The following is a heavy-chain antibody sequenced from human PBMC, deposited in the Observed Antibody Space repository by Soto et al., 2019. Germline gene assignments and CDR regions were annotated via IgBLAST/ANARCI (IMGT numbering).Heavy chain of an antibody. J-gene: IGHJ4*02. Sequence: FGPTLVNPTQTLTLTCTFSGFSLSTSGVGVGWIHQPPGKALEWLALIYWDDDKRYSPSLKSRLTITKDTSKNQVVLTMTNMDPVDTATYYCAHRRHTYYDFWSGYSHFDYWGQGTLVTVSS. CDR3: AHRRHTYYDFWSGYSHFDY. CDR1: GFSLSTSGVG. D-gene: IGHD3-3*01. CDR2: IYWDDDK. V-gene: IGHV2-5*02.